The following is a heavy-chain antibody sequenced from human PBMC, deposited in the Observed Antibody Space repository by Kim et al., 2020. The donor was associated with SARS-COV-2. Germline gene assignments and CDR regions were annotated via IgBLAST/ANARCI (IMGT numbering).Heavy chain of an antibody. V-gene: IGHV3-23*01. CDR3: AKESWGYSGYDESRWGDYFDY. CDR2: ISGSGGST. Sequence: GGSLRLSCAASGFTFSSYAMSWVRQAPGKGLEWVSAISGSGGSTYYADSVKGRFTISRDNSKNTLYLQMNSLRAEDTAVYYCAKESWGYSGYDESRWGDYFDYWGQGTLVTVSS. J-gene: IGHJ4*02. CDR1: GFTFSSYA. D-gene: IGHD5-12*01.